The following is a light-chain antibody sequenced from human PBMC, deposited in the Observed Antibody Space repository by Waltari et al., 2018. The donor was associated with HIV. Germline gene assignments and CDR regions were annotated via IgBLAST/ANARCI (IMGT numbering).Light chain of an antibody. Sequence: QSALSQHASVSGSPGQSITLSCFGTSADIGTFDYVSWYQQYAGKAPRLLIYDVNVRSSGVSNRFSGSKSGDTASLTISGLQAEDEADYYCSAYTFSNIPLFGGGTKLTVL. CDR1: SADIGTFDY. CDR3: SAYTFSNIPL. V-gene: IGLV2-14*03. J-gene: IGLJ2*01. CDR2: DVN.